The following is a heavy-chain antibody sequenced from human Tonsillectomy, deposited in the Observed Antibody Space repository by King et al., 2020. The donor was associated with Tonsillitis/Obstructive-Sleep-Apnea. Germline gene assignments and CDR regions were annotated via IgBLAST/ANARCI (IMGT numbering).Heavy chain of an antibody. CDR3: ARGFKDIVVVPAAIPSYYYYGMDV. Sequence: QLQESGPGLVKPSQTLSLTCTVSGGSISSGGYYWSWIRQHPGQGLEWIGYIYYSGSTYYNPSLKSRVTISVDTSKNQFSLKLSSVTAADTAVYYCARGFKDIVVVPAAIPSYYYYGMDVWGQGTTVTVSS. CDR1: GGSISSGGYY. CDR2: IYYSGST. V-gene: IGHV4-31*03. D-gene: IGHD2-2*02. J-gene: IGHJ6*02.